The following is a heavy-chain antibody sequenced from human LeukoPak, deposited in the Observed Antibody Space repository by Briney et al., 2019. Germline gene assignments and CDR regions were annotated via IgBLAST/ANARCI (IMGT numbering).Heavy chain of an antibody. CDR2: ISAYNGNT. Sequence: ASVKVSCKASGYTFTSYGISWVRQAPGQGLEWMGWISAYNGNTNYAQKLQGRVTMTTDTSTSTAYMELRSLRSDDTAVYYCARDLSSSSWYRLPLDYWGQGTLVTVSS. J-gene: IGHJ4*02. CDR1: GYTFTSYG. CDR3: ARDLSSSSWYRLPLDY. D-gene: IGHD6-13*01. V-gene: IGHV1-18*01.